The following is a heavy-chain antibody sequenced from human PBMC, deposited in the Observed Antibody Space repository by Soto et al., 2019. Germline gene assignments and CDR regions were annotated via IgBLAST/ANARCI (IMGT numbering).Heavy chain of an antibody. V-gene: IGHV1-24*01. D-gene: IGHD3-22*01. CDR1: GYTLTELS. Sequence: GASGKAYCEVSGYTLTELSLDLVRPSPGKGLEWMGGFDPEDGETIYAQKFQGRVTMTEDTSTDTAYMELSSLRAEDTALYYCAKDLDYYDSSGPFDYWGQGTLVTVSS. CDR2: FDPEDGET. CDR3: AKDLDYYDSSGPFDY. J-gene: IGHJ4*02.